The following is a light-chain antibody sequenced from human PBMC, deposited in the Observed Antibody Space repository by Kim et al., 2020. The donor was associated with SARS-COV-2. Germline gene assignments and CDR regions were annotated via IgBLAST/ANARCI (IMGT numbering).Light chain of an antibody. CDR2: DVS. CDR3: SPYATGRAVV. Sequence: LPASVSGSPGQSITIFCPGPSSDVGGYNYVSWYQQHPGQAPKLMIYDVSNRPSGDSNRLSGSKSGNTASLTISGLQAEDEADYYCSPYATGRAVV. CDR1: SSDVGGYNY. J-gene: IGLJ2*01. V-gene: IGLV2-14*03.